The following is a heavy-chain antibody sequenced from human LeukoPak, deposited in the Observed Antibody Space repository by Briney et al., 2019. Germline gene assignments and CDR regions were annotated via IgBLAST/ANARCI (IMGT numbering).Heavy chain of an antibody. CDR3: ARDGELGSPADAFDI. CDR2: ISSNGGST. CDR1: GFTFSSYA. Sequence: PGGSLRLSCAASGFTFSSYAMHWVRQAPGKGLEYVTAISSNGGSTDYANSVKGRFTISRDNAKRSLYLQMNSLRAEDTAVYYCARDGELGSPADAFDIWGQGTMVTVSS. V-gene: IGHV3-64*01. J-gene: IGHJ3*02. D-gene: IGHD1-26*01.